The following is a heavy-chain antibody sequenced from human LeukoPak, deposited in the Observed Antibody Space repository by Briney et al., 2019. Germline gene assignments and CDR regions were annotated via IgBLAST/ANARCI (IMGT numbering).Heavy chain of an antibody. CDR1: GFLFSSYW. Sequence: GGSLRLSCAASGFLFSSYWMSWVRQAPGKGLEWVANIKHDGSDKYYVDSVTGRFTISRDNAKNSLSLQMNSLRVEDTAVYYCTTICSTSCYGYYMDVWGKGTTVTVSS. D-gene: IGHD2-2*01. J-gene: IGHJ6*03. CDR3: TTICSTSCYGYYMDV. V-gene: IGHV3-7*01. CDR2: IKHDGSDK.